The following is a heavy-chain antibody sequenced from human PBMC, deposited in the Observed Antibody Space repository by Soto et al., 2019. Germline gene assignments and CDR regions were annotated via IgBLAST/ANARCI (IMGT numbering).Heavy chain of an antibody. CDR3: ARARGYYDSSGYDRAFDI. Sequence: SETLSLTCTVSGGSISSYYWSWIRQPPGKGLEWIGYIYYSGSTNYNPSLKSRVTISVDTSKNQFSLKLSSVTAADTAVYYCARARGYYDSSGYDRAFDIWGQGTMVTVSS. J-gene: IGHJ3*02. V-gene: IGHV4-59*01. D-gene: IGHD3-22*01. CDR1: GGSISSYY. CDR2: IYYSGST.